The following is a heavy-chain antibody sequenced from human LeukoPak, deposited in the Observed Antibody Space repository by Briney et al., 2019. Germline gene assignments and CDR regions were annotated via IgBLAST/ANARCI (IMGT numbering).Heavy chain of an antibody. CDR1: GGSINKDY. CDR2: INTSGST. Sequence: SETLSLTCTVSGGSINKDYWSWIRQPAGKGLEWIGRINTSGSTNYNPSLKSRVTMSGDTSKNQFSLKLSSVTAADTAVYYCGRHAESGYDRFDHWGQGTLVTVSS. V-gene: IGHV4-4*07. J-gene: IGHJ4*02. CDR3: GRHAESGYDRFDH. D-gene: IGHD5-12*01.